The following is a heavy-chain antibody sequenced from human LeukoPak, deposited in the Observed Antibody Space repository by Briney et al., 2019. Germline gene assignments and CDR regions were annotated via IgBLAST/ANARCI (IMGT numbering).Heavy chain of an antibody. CDR2: IRYDGSNK. CDR3: AKDPCTPDYDFWSGHYKKGYDAFDI. D-gene: IGHD3-3*01. V-gene: IGHV3-30*02. Sequence: GGSLRLSCAASGFAFSSYGMHWVRQAPGKGLEWVAFIRYDGSNKYYADSVKGRFTISRDNSKNTLYLQMNSLRAEDTAAYYCAKDPCTPDYDFWSGHYKKGYDAFDIWGQGTMVTVSS. CDR1: GFAFSSYG. J-gene: IGHJ3*02.